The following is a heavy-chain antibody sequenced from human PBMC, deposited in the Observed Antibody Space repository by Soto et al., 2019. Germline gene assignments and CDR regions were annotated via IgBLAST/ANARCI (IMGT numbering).Heavy chain of an antibody. CDR3: AKTYNWNYLTRYNWFDP. CDR2: VYSSGNT. J-gene: IGHJ5*02. V-gene: IGHV4-59*01. CDR1: GGSISGYY. Sequence: PSETLSLTCTVSGGSISGYYWGWVRQPPGKGLEWIGYVYSSGNTNYNPSLNSRATISVDTSKNQFSLKLSSVTAADTAVYYCAKTYNWNYLTRYNWFDPWGQGTLVTVSS. D-gene: IGHD1-7*01.